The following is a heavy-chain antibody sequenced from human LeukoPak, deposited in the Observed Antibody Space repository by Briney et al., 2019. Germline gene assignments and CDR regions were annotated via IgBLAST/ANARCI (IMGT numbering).Heavy chain of an antibody. CDR2: IYHSGST. J-gene: IGHJ4*02. D-gene: IGHD6-19*01. CDR1: GDSIKNYY. Sequence: SETLSLTCNVSGDSIKNYYWSWIRQPPGKGLEWIGYIYHSGSTYYNPSLKSRVTISVDTSKNQFSLKLSSVTAADTAVYYCARASLSGWLDFDYWGQGTLVTVSS. CDR3: ARASLSGWLDFDY. V-gene: IGHV4-59*01.